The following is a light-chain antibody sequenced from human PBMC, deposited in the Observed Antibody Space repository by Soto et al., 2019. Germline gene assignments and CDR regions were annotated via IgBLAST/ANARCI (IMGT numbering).Light chain of an antibody. CDR3: QQYSKWPPRYT. CDR2: EAS. Sequence: EIVLTQSPATLSVSPGERATLSCRASQSVSSNLAWYQQKPGQAPRLLISEASTRASDIPSRFTGSGSGTDFTLTISSLQSEDFAMYFCQQYSKWPPRYTFGQGTKVDIK. CDR1: QSVSSN. J-gene: IGKJ2*01. V-gene: IGKV3-15*01.